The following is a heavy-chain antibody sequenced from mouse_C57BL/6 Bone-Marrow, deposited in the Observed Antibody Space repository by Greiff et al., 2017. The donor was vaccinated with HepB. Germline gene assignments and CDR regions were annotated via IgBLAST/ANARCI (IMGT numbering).Heavy chain of an antibody. CDR1: GFTFSSYG. CDR2: ISSGGSYT. Sequence: EVMLVESGGDLVKPGGSLKLSCAASGFTFSSYGMSWVRQTPDKRLEWVATISSGGSYTYYPDSVKGRFTISRDNAKNTLYLHMSSLKSEDTAMYYCASPAYWGQGTLVTVSA. J-gene: IGHJ3*01. V-gene: IGHV5-6*01. CDR3: ASPAY.